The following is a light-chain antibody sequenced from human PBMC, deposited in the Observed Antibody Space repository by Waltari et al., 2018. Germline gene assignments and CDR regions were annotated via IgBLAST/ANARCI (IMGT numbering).Light chain of an antibody. Sequence: QSALTPPPSVSGTPGQQVTIPCSGGRSNIGPTYVNWYQHFPGSAPKLPFSRDKQRHSGVPARFSVSKSGTSASLAISDLRPEDEADYYCSSWDFRLTIWVFGGGSRLTVL. CDR1: RSNIGPTY. CDR3: SSWDFRLTIWV. CDR2: RDK. J-gene: IGLJ3*02. V-gene: IGLV1-47*01.